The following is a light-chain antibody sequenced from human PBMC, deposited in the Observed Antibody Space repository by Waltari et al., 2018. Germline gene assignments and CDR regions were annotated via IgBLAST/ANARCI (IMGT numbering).Light chain of an antibody. CDR3: QQYNNWPRT. Sequence: EIVMTQSPAILSVSPGETATLSCGASQSIRRDLAWYQQKPGQAPRLLVSSATARAAGVPARFSGSGSGTEFTPTISSLQSEDFAIYYCQQYNNWPRTFGQGTKVEVK. V-gene: IGKV3-15*01. CDR2: SAT. CDR1: QSIRRD. J-gene: IGKJ1*01.